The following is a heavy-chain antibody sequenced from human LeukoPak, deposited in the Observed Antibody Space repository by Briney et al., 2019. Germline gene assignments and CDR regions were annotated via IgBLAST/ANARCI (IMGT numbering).Heavy chain of an antibody. CDR3: ARDFLGHSDTAMVGEIDY. Sequence: SETLSLTCTVSGGSISSYYWSWIRQPPGKGLEWIGYIYYSGSTNYNPSLKSRVTISVDTSKNQFSLKLSSVTAADTAVYYCARDFLGHSDTAMVGEIDYWGQGTLVTVSS. D-gene: IGHD5-18*01. J-gene: IGHJ4*02. V-gene: IGHV4-59*12. CDR1: GGSISSYY. CDR2: IYYSGST.